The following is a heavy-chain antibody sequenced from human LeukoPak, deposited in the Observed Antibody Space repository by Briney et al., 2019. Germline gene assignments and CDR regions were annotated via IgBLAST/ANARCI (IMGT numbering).Heavy chain of an antibody. CDR2: INPSDGST. CDR1: GHIFTNYY. CDR3: ARAQAIIAAGDY. V-gene: IGHV1-46*01. D-gene: IGHD6-13*01. J-gene: IGHJ4*02. Sequence: ASVKVSCKASGHIFTNYYMHWVRQAPGQGLEWMGIINPSDGSTSYAQKFQGRVTMTTDTSTSTAYMELRSLRSDDTAVYYCARAQAIIAAGDYWGQGTLVTVSS.